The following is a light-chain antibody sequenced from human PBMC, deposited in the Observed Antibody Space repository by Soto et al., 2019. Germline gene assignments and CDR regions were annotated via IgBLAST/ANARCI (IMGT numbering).Light chain of an antibody. CDR2: EVT. CDR1: SSDVGGYNY. CDR3: TSYTSSILYV. Sequence: QSALTQPASVSGSLGQSITISCTGTSSDVGGYNYVSWYQQHPGKAPKLMLYEVTTRPSGVSYRFSGSKSGNTASLTISGLQAEDEADYYCTSYTSSILYVFGTGTQLTVL. V-gene: IGLV2-14*01. J-gene: IGLJ1*01.